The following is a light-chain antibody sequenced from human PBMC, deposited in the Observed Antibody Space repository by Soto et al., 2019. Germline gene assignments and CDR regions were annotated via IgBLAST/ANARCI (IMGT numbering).Light chain of an antibody. CDR3: QQYNNWPPDRT. V-gene: IGKV3-15*01. CDR1: QSVSSN. CDR2: GAS. Sequence: EIVMTQSPATLSVSPGERTTLSCRASQSVSSNLAWYQQKPGQAPRLLIYGASTRPTGIPARCSGSGSGPEFTLTISSLQSENFAIYLCQQYNNWPPDRTFGQGTKVEIK. J-gene: IGKJ1*01.